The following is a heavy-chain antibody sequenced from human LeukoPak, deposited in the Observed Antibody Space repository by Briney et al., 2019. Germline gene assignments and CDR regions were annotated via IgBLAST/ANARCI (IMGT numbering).Heavy chain of an antibody. V-gene: IGHV4-39*01. CDR3: TRQGPTDGGFIGR. CDR2: IYYSGST. CDR1: GGSISSNSLY. J-gene: IGHJ4*02. D-gene: IGHD3-16*02. Sequence: PSETLSLTCTVSGGSISSNSLYWGWIRQPPGKGLEWIGSIYYSGSTYYNPSLKSRVTISVDTPKNQFSLRLSSVTAADTAVYYCTRQGPTDGGFIGRWGQGTLVIVSS.